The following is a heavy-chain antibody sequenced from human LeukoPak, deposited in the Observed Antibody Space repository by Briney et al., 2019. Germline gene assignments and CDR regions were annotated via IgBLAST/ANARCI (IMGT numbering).Heavy chain of an antibody. J-gene: IGHJ4*02. CDR1: GGSFSGYY. CDR2: INHSGST. Sequence: PSETLSLTCAVYGGSFSGYYWSWLRQPPGKGLEWIGEINHSGSTNYNPSLKSRVTISVDTYKKHFSLNLRSVTAADTAVYYCARRSYNSPFRYWGQGTPVTVSS. CDR3: ARRSYNSPFRY. V-gene: IGHV4-34*01. D-gene: IGHD5-24*01.